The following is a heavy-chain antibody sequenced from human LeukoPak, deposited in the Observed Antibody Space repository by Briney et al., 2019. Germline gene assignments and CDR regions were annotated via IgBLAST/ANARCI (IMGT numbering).Heavy chain of an antibody. CDR2: IYSGGST. CDR3: AKDLKGIAARVLDY. D-gene: IGHD6-6*01. J-gene: IGHJ4*02. CDR1: GFTVSSNY. V-gene: IGHV3-66*01. Sequence: GGSLRLSCAASGFTVSSNYMSWVRQAPGKGLEWVSVIYSGGSTYYADSVKGRFTISRDNSKNTLYLQMNSLRAEDTAVYYCAKDLKGIAARVLDYWGQGTLVTVSS.